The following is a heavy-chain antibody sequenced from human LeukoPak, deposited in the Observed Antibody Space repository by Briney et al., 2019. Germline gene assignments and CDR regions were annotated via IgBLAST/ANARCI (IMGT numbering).Heavy chain of an antibody. CDR1: GFTFSSYD. J-gene: IGHJ4*02. D-gene: IGHD2-15*01. V-gene: IGHV3-30*18. Sequence: GRSLRLSCAASGFTFSSYDMHWVRQAPGKGLEWVAVISYSGSNKYYADSVKGRFTISRDNSKNMLYLQMNSLRAEDTAVYYCAEENIGEGCLVGRIDYWGQGTLVTVSS. CDR3: AEENIGEGCLVGRIDY. CDR2: ISYSGSNK.